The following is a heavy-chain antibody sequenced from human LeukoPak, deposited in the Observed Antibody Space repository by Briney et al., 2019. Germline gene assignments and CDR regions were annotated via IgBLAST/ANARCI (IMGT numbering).Heavy chain of an antibody. D-gene: IGHD3-22*01. CDR1: GSTFISYA. CDR2: IIPIFGTA. CDR3: ARDGEYYYDSSGYSAYFDY. Sequence: ASVKVSCKASGSTFISYAISWVRQAPGQGLEWMGGIIPIFGTANYAQKFQGRVTITADESTSTAYMELSSLRSEDTAVYYCARDGEYYYDSSGYSAYFDYWGQGTLVTVSS. V-gene: IGHV1-69*13. J-gene: IGHJ4*02.